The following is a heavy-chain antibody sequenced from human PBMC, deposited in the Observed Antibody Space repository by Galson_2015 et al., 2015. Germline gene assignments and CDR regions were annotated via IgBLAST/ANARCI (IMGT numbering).Heavy chain of an antibody. CDR1: GFSLSTRGLG. CDR2: IYWDDDK. V-gene: IGHV2-5*02. Sequence: PALVKPTQPLTLTCTFSGFSLSTRGLGVGWIRQPPGKALEWLALIYWDDDKRYSSSLRTRLTISKDTSKNQVVLTMTNMDPVDTATYYCARIINDFWSGYNHYYMDVWGKGTPVTVSS. J-gene: IGHJ6*03. CDR3: ARIINDFWSGYNHYYMDV. D-gene: IGHD3-3*01.